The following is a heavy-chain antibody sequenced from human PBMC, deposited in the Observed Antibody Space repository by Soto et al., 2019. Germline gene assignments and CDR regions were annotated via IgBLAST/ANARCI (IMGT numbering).Heavy chain of an antibody. CDR1: GFTFSSYE. CDR2: ISSSGSTI. Sequence: GGSLRLSCAASGFTFSSYEMNWVRQAPGKGLEWVSYISSSGSTIYYADSVKGRFTISRDNAKNSLYLQMNSLRAEDTAGYYCAAGSPRSWYAFDIWGQGTMVTVSS. CDR3: AAGSPRSWYAFDI. J-gene: IGHJ3*02. V-gene: IGHV3-48*03. D-gene: IGHD6-13*01.